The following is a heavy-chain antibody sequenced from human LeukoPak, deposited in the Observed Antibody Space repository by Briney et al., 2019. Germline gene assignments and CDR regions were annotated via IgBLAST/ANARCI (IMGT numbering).Heavy chain of an antibody. J-gene: IGHJ5*02. CDR2: IYYSGTT. V-gene: IGHV4-59*01. CDR1: GGSIDSNS. Sequence: SETLSLTCTVSGGSIDSNSWTWIRQPPGKGLEWIGYIYYSGTTNYNPSLKSRVTMSVDMSKNQFSLKLSSVTAAATAVYYFAKRSSRWKNWAGPWGQGTLVTVSS. D-gene: IGHD6-13*01. CDR3: AKRSSRWKNWAGP.